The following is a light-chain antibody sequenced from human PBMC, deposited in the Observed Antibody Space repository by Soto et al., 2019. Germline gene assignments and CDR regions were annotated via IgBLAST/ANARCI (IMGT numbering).Light chain of an antibody. Sequence: ATLSCRASQSVSSSYLAWYQQKPGQAPRLLIYGASSRATGIPDRFSGSGSGTDFTLTITTLEPEQLALHYCQHYRTTRTFDSRTKVDIK. J-gene: IGKJ1*01. CDR3: QHYRTTRT. V-gene: IGKV3-20*01. CDR2: GAS. CDR1: QSVSSSY.